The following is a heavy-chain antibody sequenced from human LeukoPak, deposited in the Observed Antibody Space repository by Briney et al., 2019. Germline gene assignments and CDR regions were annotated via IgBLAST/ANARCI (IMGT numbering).Heavy chain of an antibody. CDR1: GFTLSSYG. D-gene: IGHD3-22*01. J-gene: IGHJ4*02. Sequence: HAGGSLRLSCAASGFTLSSYGMHWVRQAPGKGLEWVAVIWYDGSNKYYADSVKGRFTISRDNSKNTLYLQMNSLRAEDTAVYYCAREGYLSSGYYLPLDYWGQGTLVTVSS. CDR2: IWYDGSNK. V-gene: IGHV3-33*01. CDR3: AREGYLSSGYYLPLDY.